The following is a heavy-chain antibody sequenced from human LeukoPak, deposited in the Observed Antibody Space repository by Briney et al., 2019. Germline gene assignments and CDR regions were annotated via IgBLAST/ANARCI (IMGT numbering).Heavy chain of an antibody. D-gene: IGHD7-27*01. CDR3: ARGRWGFGY. CDR1: GGSISSYY. Sequence: SETPSLTCTVSGGSISSYYWSWIRQPPGKGLEWIGYIYYSGSTNYNPSLKSRVTISVDMSKNQFPLKLSSVTAADTAVYYCARGRWGFGYWGQGTLVTVSS. CDR2: IYYSGST. J-gene: IGHJ4*02. V-gene: IGHV4-59*01.